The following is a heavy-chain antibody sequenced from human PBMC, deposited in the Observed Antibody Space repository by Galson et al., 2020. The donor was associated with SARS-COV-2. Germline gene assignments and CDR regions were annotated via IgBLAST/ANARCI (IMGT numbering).Heavy chain of an antibody. V-gene: IGHV4-59*01. CDR3: ARAGEYYDILTGPEAFDI. CDR2: IYYTGST. J-gene: IGHJ3*02. Sequence: SETLSLTCTVSGGSISSFYWSWIRQPPGKGLEWIGYIYYTGSTNYNPSLKSRVTISVDTSKKKFSLKLSSVTAADTAVYYCARAGEYYDILTGPEAFDIWGQGTMVTVSS. D-gene: IGHD3-9*01. CDR1: GGSISSFY.